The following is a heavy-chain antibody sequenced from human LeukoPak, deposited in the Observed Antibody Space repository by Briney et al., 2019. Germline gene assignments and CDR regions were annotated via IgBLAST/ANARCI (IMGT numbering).Heavy chain of an antibody. CDR2: IKQDGSEK. CDR1: GFSFSTSA. Sequence: GGSLRLSCAASGFSFSTSAMSWVRQAPGKGLEWVANIKQDGSEKYYVDSVKGRFTISRDNAKNSLYLQMSSLRAEDTAVYYCAREGQTGYVDYWGQGTLVTVSS. CDR3: AREGQTGYVDY. D-gene: IGHD1-14*01. V-gene: IGHV3-7*01. J-gene: IGHJ4*02.